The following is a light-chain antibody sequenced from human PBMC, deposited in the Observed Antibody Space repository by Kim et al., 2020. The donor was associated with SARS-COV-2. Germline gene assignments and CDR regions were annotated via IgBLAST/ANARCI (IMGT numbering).Light chain of an antibody. CDR2: DAS. CDR3: QQYDDWPPWT. CDR1: QSVSSK. J-gene: IGKJ1*01. V-gene: IGKV3-15*01. Sequence: SPGETATLSCRASQSVSSKVAWYQQKPGQAARLLIYDASTRATGIPARFSGSGSGTDFTLNISSLQSEDLAVYHCQQYDDWPPWTFGQGTKVDIK.